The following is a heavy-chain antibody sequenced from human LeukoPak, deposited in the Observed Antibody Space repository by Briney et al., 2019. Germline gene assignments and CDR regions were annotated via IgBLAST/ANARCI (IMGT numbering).Heavy chain of an antibody. CDR1: GGALSGYY. V-gene: IGHV4-34*01. Sequence: SETPYPPRAVFGGALSGYYWGWIPQPPRKGLEWIGEINHSGSTNNNPSLKSRVTISVDTSKNQFSLKLSSVTAADTAVYYCARRIGATGGFYDYWGQGTLVTVSS. CDR2: INHSGST. J-gene: IGHJ4*02. D-gene: IGHD1-26*01. CDR3: ARRIGATGGFYDY.